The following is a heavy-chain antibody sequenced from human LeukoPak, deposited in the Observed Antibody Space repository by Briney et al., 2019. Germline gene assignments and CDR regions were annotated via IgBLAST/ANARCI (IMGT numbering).Heavy chain of an antibody. CDR1: GYTFTGYY. CDR2: INPNSGGT. V-gene: IGHV1-2*06. J-gene: IGHJ6*03. Sequence: GASVKVSCKASGYTFTGYYMHWVRQAPGQGLEWMGRINPNSGGTNYAQKFQGRVTMTRDTSISTAYMKLSRLRSDDTAVYYCARLGGSGPYYDMDVWGKGTTVTVSS. D-gene: IGHD3-10*01. CDR3: ARLGGSGPYYDMDV.